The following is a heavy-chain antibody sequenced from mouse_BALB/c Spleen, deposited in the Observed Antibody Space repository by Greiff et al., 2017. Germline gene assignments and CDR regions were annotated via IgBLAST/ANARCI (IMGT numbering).Heavy chain of an antibody. D-gene: IGHD2-3*01. J-gene: IGHJ4*01. CDR2: ISSGGSYT. Sequence: EVKVVESGGGLVKPGGSLKLSCAASGFTFSSYAMSWVRQSPEKRLEWVAEISSGGSYTYYPDTVTGRFTISRDNAKNTLYLEMSSLRSEDTAMYYCARVRDDGYYVDAMDYWGQGTSVTVSS. CDR3: ARVRDDGYYVDAMDY. V-gene: IGHV5-9-4*01. CDR1: GFTFSSYA.